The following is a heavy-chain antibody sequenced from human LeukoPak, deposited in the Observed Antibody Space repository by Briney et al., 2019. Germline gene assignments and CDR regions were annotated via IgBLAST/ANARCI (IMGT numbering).Heavy chain of an antibody. CDR2: INSDGSST. Sequence: GGSLRLSCAASGFTFSSYWMHWVRQAPGKGLVWVSRINSDGSSTSYADSVKGRFTISRDNAKNTLYLQMNSLRAEDTAVYYCAWSNWNDVLVFDYWGQGTLVTVSS. D-gene: IGHD1-1*01. V-gene: IGHV3-74*01. CDR1: GFTFSSYW. CDR3: AWSNWNDVLVFDY. J-gene: IGHJ4*02.